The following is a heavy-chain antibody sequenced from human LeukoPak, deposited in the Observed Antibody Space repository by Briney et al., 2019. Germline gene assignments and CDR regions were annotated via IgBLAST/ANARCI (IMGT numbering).Heavy chain of an antibody. CDR2: INWNGGST. D-gene: IGHD6-6*01. CDR1: GFTFDDYG. CDR3: ARARRGYSSSWWVYYFDY. J-gene: IGHJ4*02. Sequence: PGGSLRLSCAASGFTFDDYGMSWVRHAPGKGLEWVSGINWNGGSTGYADSVKGRFTISRDNAKNSLYLQMNSLRAEDTALYHCARARRGYSSSWWVYYFDYWGQGTLVTVSS. V-gene: IGHV3-20*01.